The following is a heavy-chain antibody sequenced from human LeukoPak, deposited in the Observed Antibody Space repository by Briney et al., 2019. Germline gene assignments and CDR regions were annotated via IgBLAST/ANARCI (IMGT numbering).Heavy chain of an antibody. Sequence: GGSLRLSCAASGFTFDDYGMSWVRQAPGKGLEYVSGISSNGGSTYHANSVKGRFTISRDNSKDTLYLQMGSLRAEDMAVYYCAREYCTNGVCYKRFDYWGQGTLVTVSS. CDR1: GFTFDDYG. J-gene: IGHJ4*02. D-gene: IGHD2-8*01. CDR3: AREYCTNGVCYKRFDY. CDR2: ISSNGGST. V-gene: IGHV3-64*01.